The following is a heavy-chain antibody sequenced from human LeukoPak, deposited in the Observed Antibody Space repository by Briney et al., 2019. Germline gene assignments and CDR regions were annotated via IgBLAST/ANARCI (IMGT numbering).Heavy chain of an antibody. V-gene: IGHV3-23*01. CDR1: GFTFNTYA. Sequence: GGSLRLSCAASGFTFNTYAMSWVRQAPGKGLEWVSGIRGSGGATYYADSVKGRFTISRDNSKNTLYLQMNSLRAEDTAVYYCAKDDLGFGKLGYWGQGTLVTVST. D-gene: IGHD3-10*01. CDR3: AKDDLGFGKLGY. J-gene: IGHJ4*02. CDR2: IRGSGGAT.